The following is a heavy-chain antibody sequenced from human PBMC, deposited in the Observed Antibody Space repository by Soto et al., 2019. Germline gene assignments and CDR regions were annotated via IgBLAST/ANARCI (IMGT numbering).Heavy chain of an antibody. J-gene: IGHJ6*02. CDR2: INAGNGNT. Sequence: ASVKVSCKASAYTFTSYAMHWVRQAPGQRLEWMGWINAGNGNTKYSQKFQGRVTITRDTSASTAYMEMSSLRDEDTAVYYCAQQSRSVEVSASRVYGMDVWGQGTTVTVSS. CDR1: AYTFTSYA. CDR3: AQQSRSVEVSASRVYGMDV. D-gene: IGHD2-2*01. V-gene: IGHV1-3*01.